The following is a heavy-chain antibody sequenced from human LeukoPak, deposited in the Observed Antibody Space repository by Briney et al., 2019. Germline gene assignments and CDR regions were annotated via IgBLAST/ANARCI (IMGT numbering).Heavy chain of an antibody. V-gene: IGHV3-33*01. CDR3: ARDYRGLDY. CDR2: IWYDGNNK. CDR1: GFTFRNFG. D-gene: IGHD5-12*01. J-gene: IGHJ4*02. Sequence: PGRSLRLSCAASGFTFRNFGMHWVRQAPGKGLEWVAVIWYDGNNKYYADSVKGRFTISRDNSKNTLYLQMKSLRAEDTAVYYCARDYRGLDYWGQGTLVTVSS.